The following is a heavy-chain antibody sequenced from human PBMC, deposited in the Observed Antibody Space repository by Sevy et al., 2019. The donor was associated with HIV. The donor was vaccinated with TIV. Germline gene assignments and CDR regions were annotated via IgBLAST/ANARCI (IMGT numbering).Heavy chain of an antibody. V-gene: IGHV3-30-3*01. CDR2: ISYDGSNK. Sequence: GGSLRLSCAASGFIFSSYAMHWVRQAPGKGLEWVAVISYDGSNKYYADSVKGRFTISRDNSKNTLYLQMNSPRTEDTSVYYCARAVGDKVVGPNPALDWFDPWGQGTLVTVSS. D-gene: IGHD2-15*01. CDR3: ARAVGDKVVGPNPALDWFDP. J-gene: IGHJ5*02. CDR1: GFIFSSYA.